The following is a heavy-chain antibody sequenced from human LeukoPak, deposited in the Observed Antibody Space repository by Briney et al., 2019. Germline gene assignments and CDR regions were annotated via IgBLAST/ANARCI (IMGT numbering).Heavy chain of an antibody. Sequence: GGSLRLSCAASGFSFSSYAMSWVRQAPGKGLEWVSAINGSGSSTFYADAVKGRFTISKDNSKNTLYLQMNSLRAEDTAVYYGAKRVSGWYLVDYWGQGALVTVSS. J-gene: IGHJ4*02. V-gene: IGHV3-23*01. CDR2: INGSGSST. D-gene: IGHD6-19*01. CDR1: GFSFSSYA. CDR3: AKRVSGWYLVDY.